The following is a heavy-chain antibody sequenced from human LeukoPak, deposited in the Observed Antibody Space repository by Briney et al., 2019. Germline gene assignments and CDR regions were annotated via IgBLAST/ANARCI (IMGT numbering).Heavy chain of an antibody. J-gene: IGHJ4*02. D-gene: IGHD5-18*01. CDR1: GYTFTGYY. Sequence: GASVKVSCKASGYTFTGYYMHWVRQAPGQGLEWMGWINPNSGGTNYAQKFQGWVTMTRDTSTSTVYMELSSLRSEDTAVYYCARENGGYSYGPGPFDYWGQGTLVTVSS. CDR2: INPNSGGT. CDR3: ARENGGYSYGPGPFDY. V-gene: IGHV1-2*04.